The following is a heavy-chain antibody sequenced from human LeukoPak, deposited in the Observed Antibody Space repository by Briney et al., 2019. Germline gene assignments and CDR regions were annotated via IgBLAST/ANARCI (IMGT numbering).Heavy chain of an antibody. Sequence: SETLSLTCAVYGGSFSGYYWSWIRQPPGKGLEWIGEINHSGSTNYNPSLKSRVTISVDTSKNQFSLKLSSVTAADTAVYYCARHLRGYSGYGPYYYYGMDVWGQGTTVTVSS. D-gene: IGHD5-12*01. CDR3: ARHLRGYSGYGPYYYYGMDV. CDR1: GGSFSGYY. J-gene: IGHJ6*02. V-gene: IGHV4-34*01. CDR2: INHSGST.